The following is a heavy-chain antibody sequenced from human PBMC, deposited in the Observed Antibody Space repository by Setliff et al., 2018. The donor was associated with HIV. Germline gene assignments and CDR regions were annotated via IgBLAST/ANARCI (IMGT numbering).Heavy chain of an antibody. D-gene: IGHD2-2*01. J-gene: IGHJ4*02. Sequence: SETLSLTCVVYGGSFTNYYWSRIRQPPGKGLECIGEINHSGSTNYNPSLKSRVTISVDTSKHQFSLKLNSMTAADTAVYFCARKVGGDFDYWGQGTLVTVSS. V-gene: IGHV4-34*01. CDR3: ARKVGGDFDY. CDR2: INHSGST. CDR1: GGSFTNYY.